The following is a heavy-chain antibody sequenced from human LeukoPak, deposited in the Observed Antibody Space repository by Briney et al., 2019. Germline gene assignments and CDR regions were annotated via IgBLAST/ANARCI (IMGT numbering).Heavy chain of an antibody. CDR3: AKEEFGWNYSP. CDR2: IKQDGSEN. V-gene: IGHV3-7*04. J-gene: IGHJ5*02. Sequence: GGSLRLSCAASGFTFSNYWMSWVRQAPGKGLEWVANIKQDGSENYYVDSVKGRFTVSRDDAKNLLFLQMNSLGAEDTAVYYCAKEEFGWNYSPWGQGTLVTVSS. CDR1: GFTFSNYW. D-gene: IGHD1-7*01.